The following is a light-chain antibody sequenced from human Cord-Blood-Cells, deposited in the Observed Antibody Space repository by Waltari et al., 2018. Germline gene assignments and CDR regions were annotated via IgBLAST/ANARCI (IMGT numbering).Light chain of an antibody. CDR2: DVS. CDR3: SSYTSSSTVV. Sequence: QSALTQPASVSGSPGQSITISCTGTSRDVGGYNYVSWYQQHPGKAPKLMIYDVSKRPSGVSNRFSGSKSGNTASLTISGLQAEDEADHYCSSYTSSSTVVFGGGTKLTVL. V-gene: IGLV2-14*01. CDR1: SRDVGGYNY. J-gene: IGLJ2*01.